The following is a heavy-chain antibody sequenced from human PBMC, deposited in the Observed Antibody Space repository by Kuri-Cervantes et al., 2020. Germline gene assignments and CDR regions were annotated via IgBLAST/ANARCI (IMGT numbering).Heavy chain of an antibody. D-gene: IGHD1-26*01. Sequence: GGSLRLSCAASGFTFDDYAMHWVRQAPGKGLEWVSGISWNSGSIGYANSVKGRFTISGDNAKNSLCLQMNSLKTEDTAVYYCARGVRVGATGWDFDYWGQGTLVTVSS. CDR1: GFTFDDYA. J-gene: IGHJ4*02. V-gene: IGHV3-9*01. CDR2: ISWNSGSI. CDR3: ARGVRVGATGWDFDY.